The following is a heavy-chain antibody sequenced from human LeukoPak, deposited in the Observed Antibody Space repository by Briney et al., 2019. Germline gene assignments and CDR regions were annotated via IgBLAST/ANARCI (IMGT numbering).Heavy chain of an antibody. D-gene: IGHD6-13*01. CDR2: IYYSGSA. CDR3: ARGSAAGTPSY. Sequence: SETLSLTCTVSGGSISSGDYYWSWIRQPPGKGLEWIGYIYYSGSANYNPSLKSRVTISVDTSKNQFSLKLSSVTAADTAVYYCARGSAAGTPSYWGQGTLVTVSS. CDR1: GGSISSGDYY. V-gene: IGHV4-61*08. J-gene: IGHJ4*02.